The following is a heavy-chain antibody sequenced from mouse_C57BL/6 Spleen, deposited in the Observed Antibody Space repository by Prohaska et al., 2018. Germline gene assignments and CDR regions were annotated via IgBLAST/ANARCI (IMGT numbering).Heavy chain of an antibody. V-gene: IGHV1-42*01. Sequence: EVQLQQSGPELVKPGASVKISCKASGYSFTGYYMNWVKQSPEKSLEWIGEINPSTGGTTYNQKFTAKATLTVDKSSSTAYMQLKILTSEDSAVYYCARDLDYFDYWGQGTTLTVSS. CDR1: GYSFTGYY. CDR3: ARDLDYFDY. CDR2: INPSTGGT. J-gene: IGHJ2*01.